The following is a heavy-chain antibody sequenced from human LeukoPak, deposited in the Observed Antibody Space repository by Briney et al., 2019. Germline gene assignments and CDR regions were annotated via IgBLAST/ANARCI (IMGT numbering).Heavy chain of an antibody. CDR2: ISGDGGST. Sequence: PGGSLRLSCAASGFTFDDYAMHWVRQAPEKGLEWVSLISGDGGSTYYADSVKGRFTISRDNSKNSLYLQMNSLRTEDTALYYCAKENYCSGGSCYSGFDYWGQGTLVTVSS. CDR1: GFTFDDYA. CDR3: AKENYCSGGSCYSGFDY. J-gene: IGHJ4*02. V-gene: IGHV3-43*02. D-gene: IGHD2-15*01.